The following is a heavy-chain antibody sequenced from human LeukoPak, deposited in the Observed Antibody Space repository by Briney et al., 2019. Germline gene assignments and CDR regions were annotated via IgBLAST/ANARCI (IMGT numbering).Heavy chain of an antibody. D-gene: IGHD3-10*01. J-gene: IGHJ6*03. CDR2: ISGSGGST. CDR3: ARDKNYGSGNMDV. Sequence: GGSLRLSCAASGFTFSSYAMSWVRQAPGKGLEWVSAISGSGGSTYYADSVKGRFTISRDNAKNSLYLQMNSLRAEDTAVYYCARDKNYGSGNMDVWGKGTTVTVSS. V-gene: IGHV3-23*01. CDR1: GFTFSSYA.